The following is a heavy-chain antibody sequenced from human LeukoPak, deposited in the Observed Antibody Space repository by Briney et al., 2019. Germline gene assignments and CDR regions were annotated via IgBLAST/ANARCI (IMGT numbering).Heavy chain of an antibody. CDR3: ASDQNSNNWYYY. D-gene: IGHD6-13*01. J-gene: IGHJ4*02. CDR1: GGSISSYY. CDR2: IYKNGST. V-gene: IGHV4-59*01. Sequence: SSETLSLTCTVSGGSISSYYWSWIRQPPGKGLEWIGYIYKNGSTNYNPSLKSRVTTSVDTSKNHFSLKLSPVTAADTAVYYCASDQNSNNWYYYWGQGTLVTVSS.